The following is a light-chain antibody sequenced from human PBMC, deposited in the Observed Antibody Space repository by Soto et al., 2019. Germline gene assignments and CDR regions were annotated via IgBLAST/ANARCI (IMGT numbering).Light chain of an antibody. CDR2: AAS. J-gene: IGKJ1*01. CDR3: QQCGSSGT. Sequence: EIVLTQSPGTLSLSPGERATLSCRASQSVSSYYLAWYQQKPGQAPRLLIYAASSRATGIPDRFSGGGSGTDFTLTISRLEPEDFAVYYCQQCGSSGTFGQGTKVDIK. CDR1: QSVSSYY. V-gene: IGKV3-20*01.